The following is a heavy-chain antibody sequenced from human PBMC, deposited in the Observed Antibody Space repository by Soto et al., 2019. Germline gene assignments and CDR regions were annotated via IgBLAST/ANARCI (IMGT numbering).Heavy chain of an antibody. CDR1: GGTFSSYT. V-gene: IGHV1-69*04. D-gene: IGHD5-12*01. J-gene: IGHJ6*03. CDR2: IIPILGIA. Sequence: SVKVSCKASGGTFSSYTSSWVRQAPGQGLEWMGRIIPILGIANYAQKFQGRVTITADKSTSTAYIELSSLRSEDTAVYYCAREHSGYVFYYYYMDVWGKGTTVTVSS. CDR3: AREHSGYVFYYYYMDV.